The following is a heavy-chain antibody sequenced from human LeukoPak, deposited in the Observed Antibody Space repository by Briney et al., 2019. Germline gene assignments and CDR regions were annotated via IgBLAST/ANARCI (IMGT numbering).Heavy chain of an antibody. J-gene: IGHJ6*03. CDR3: ARGPWYYYMDV. CDR2: INHSGST. Sequence: SETLSPTCAVYGGSFSGYYWSWIRQPPGKGLEWIGEINHSGSTNYNPSLKSRVTISVDTSKNQFSLKLSSVTAADTAVYYCARGPWYYYMDVWGKGTTVTVSS. CDR1: GGSFSGYY. V-gene: IGHV4-34*01.